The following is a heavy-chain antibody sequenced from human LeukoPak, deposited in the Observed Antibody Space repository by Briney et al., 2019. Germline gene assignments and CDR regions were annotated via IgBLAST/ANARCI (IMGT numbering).Heavy chain of an antibody. V-gene: IGHV7-4-1*02. CDR3: VRGIDTTGYFNY. Sequence: ASVKVSCKASGYTFTNYTVNWVRQAPGQGLEYMGWINTNAGNPTYAQDFAGRFVFSLDTSVTTTYLQINSLKAADSAVYYCVRGIDTTGYFNYWGQGTLVTVSS. D-gene: IGHD3-22*01. CDR1: GYTFTNYT. CDR2: INTNAGNP. J-gene: IGHJ4*02.